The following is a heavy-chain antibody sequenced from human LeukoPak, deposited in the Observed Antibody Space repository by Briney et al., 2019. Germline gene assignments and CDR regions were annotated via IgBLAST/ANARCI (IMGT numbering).Heavy chain of an antibody. Sequence: SETLSLTCTVSGGSISSYYWSWIRQPPGKGLEWIGYIYYSGSTNYNPSLKSRVTISVDTSKNQFSLKLSSVTAADTAVYYCARASSAKFDYWGQGTLVTVPS. V-gene: IGHV4-59*01. J-gene: IGHJ4*02. CDR3: ARASSAKFDY. CDR1: GGSISSYY. D-gene: IGHD6-6*01. CDR2: IYYSGST.